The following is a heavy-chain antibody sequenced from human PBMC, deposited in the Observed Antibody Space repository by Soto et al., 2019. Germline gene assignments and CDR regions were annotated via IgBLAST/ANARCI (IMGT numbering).Heavy chain of an antibody. J-gene: IGHJ4*02. V-gene: IGHV3-48*02. CDR1: GFTFSTYS. Sequence: EVQLVESGGGLVQPGGSLRLSCAASGFTFSTYSMNWVRQAPGKGLEWVSYISKSSSTILYADSVKGRFTISRDNAKNSLYLQMNSLRDEDTAVYYCARDANDYGYYFESWGQGTLVTVSS. CDR3: ARDANDYGYYFES. CDR2: ISKSSSTI. D-gene: IGHD4-17*01.